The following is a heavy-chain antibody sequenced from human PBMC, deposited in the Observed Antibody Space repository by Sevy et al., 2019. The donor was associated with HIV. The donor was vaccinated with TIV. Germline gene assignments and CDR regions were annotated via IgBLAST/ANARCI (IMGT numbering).Heavy chain of an antibody. J-gene: IGHJ4*02. D-gene: IGHD3-22*01. V-gene: IGHV4-59*01. CDR2: IYYSGST. Sequence: SETLSLTCTVSGGSISSYYWSWIRQPPGKGLEWIGYIYYSGSTNYNPSLKSRVTISVDTSKNQFSLKLSSVTAADTAVYYCARVDLNCYDSNRYYFDYWGQGTLVTVSS. CDR1: GGSISSYY. CDR3: ARVDLNCYDSNRYYFDY.